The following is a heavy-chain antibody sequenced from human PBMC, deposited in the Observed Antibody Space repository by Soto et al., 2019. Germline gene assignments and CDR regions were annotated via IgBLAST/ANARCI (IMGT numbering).Heavy chain of an antibody. J-gene: IGHJ6*02. CDR1: GGSITSSSYY. Sequence: SETLSLTCTVSGGSITSSSYYWGWIRQPPGKGLEWIGSIYYSGSTYYNPSLKSRVTISVDTSKNQFSLKLSSVTAADTAVYYCARDHYGDYGGYYYYYGMDVWGQGTTVTVSS. V-gene: IGHV4-39*07. CDR2: IYYSGST. CDR3: ARDHYGDYGGYYYYYGMDV. D-gene: IGHD4-17*01.